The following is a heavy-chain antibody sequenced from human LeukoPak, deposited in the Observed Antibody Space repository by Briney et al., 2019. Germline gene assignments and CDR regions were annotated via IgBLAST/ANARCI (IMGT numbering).Heavy chain of an antibody. CDR3: ARERPVLRFLEWPPLDV. J-gene: IGHJ6*02. V-gene: IGHV3-30-3*01. CDR1: GFTFSSYA. Sequence: PGRSLRLSCAASGFTFSSYAMHWVRQAPGKGLEWVAVISYDGSNKYHADSVKGRFTISRDNSKNTLYLQMNSLRAEDTAVYYCARERPVLRFLEWPPLDVWGQGTTVTVSS. D-gene: IGHD3-3*01. CDR2: ISYDGSNK.